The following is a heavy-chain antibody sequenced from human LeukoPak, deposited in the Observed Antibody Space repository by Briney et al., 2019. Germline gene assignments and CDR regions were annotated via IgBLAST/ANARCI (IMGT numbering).Heavy chain of an antibody. CDR3: VKEVGYYTSSSFDY. V-gene: IGHV3-23*01. CDR2: ISGSGGST. J-gene: IGHJ4*02. CDR1: GFTFSSYE. D-gene: IGHD3-3*01. Sequence: GGSLRLSCAASGFTFSSYEMSWVRQAPGKGLEWVSAISGSGGSTYYADSVKGRFTISRDNSKNTLYLQMNSLRAEDTAVYYCVKEVGYYTSSSFDYWGQGTLVTVSS.